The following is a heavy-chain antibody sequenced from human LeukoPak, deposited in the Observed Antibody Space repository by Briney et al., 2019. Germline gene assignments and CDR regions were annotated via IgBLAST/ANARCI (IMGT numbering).Heavy chain of an antibody. J-gene: IGHJ4*02. CDR2: IKQDGSEK. CDR1: GFTFSSYW. Sequence: GGSLRLSCAASGFTFSSYWMSWVRQAPGKGLEWVANIKQDGSEKYYVDSVKGRFTISRDNAKNSLYLQMNSLRAEDTAVYYCARLANGDYELYYFDYWGQGTLVTVSS. CDR3: ARLANGDYELYYFDY. V-gene: IGHV3-7*01. D-gene: IGHD4-17*01.